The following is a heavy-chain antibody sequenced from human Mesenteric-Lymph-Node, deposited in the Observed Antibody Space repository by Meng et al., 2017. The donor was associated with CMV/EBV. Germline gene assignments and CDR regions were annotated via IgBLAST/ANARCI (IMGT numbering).Heavy chain of an antibody. J-gene: IGHJ5*01. CDR3: AKENVVGRPFDS. CDR1: GFFFSNYA. CDR2: IQYDETTK. D-gene: IGHD2-15*01. V-gene: IGHV3-30*02. Sequence: GESLKISCAASGFFFSNYAMHWVRQAPGKGLEWVAFIQYDETTKNYANSVKGRFTISRDNSKSTLYLQMKSLRVEDTAIYYCAKENVVGRPFDSWGQGMLVTVSS.